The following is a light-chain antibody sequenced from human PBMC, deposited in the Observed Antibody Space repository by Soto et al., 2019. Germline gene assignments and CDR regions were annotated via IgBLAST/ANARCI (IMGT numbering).Light chain of an antibody. V-gene: IGKV3-15*01. CDR1: QSVSSN. Sequence: EIVMTQSPATLSVSPGERATISCRASQSVSSNLAWYQQKPGQAPRLLIYGASTRATGISARFSGSGSGTEFTLTISSLQSEDFAVYYCQQYNNWPVTFGGGTKVDIK. CDR3: QQYNNWPVT. CDR2: GAS. J-gene: IGKJ4*01.